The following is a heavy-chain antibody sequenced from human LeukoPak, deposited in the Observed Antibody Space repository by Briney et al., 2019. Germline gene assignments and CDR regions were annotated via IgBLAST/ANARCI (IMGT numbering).Heavy chain of an antibody. D-gene: IGHD5-12*01. CDR2: INPNSGDT. V-gene: IGHV1-2*02. J-gene: IGHJ4*02. Sequence: ASVKVSCKASGYTFTNHPMHWVRQAPGQGLEWMGWINPNSGDTNYVQKFQGRVTMTRDPSISTAYMALSGLRADDTAVYYCARERYTAYGNFDYWGQGTQVTVSS. CDR1: GYTFTNHP. CDR3: ARERYTAYGNFDY.